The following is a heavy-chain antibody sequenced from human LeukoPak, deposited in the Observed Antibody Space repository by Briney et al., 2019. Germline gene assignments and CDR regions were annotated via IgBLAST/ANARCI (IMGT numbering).Heavy chain of an antibody. J-gene: IGHJ4*02. CDR2: FTASGGKT. Sequence: GGSLRLSCAASGFSFSTSAMSWVRQAPGKGLEWVSAFTASGGKTYYADSVKGRFTISRDNSKNTLFLQMNSLRAEDTAVYYCAKSEGSSSARRFDYWAREPWSPSPQ. CDR1: GFSFSTSA. D-gene: IGHD6-19*01. CDR3: AKSEGSSSARRFDY. V-gene: IGHV3-23*01.